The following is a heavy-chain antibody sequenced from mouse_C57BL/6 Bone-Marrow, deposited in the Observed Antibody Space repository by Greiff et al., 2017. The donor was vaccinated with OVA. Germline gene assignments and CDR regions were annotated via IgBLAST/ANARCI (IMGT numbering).Heavy chain of an antibody. Sequence: QVQLQQPGAELVMPGASVKLSCKASGYTFTSYWMHWVKQRPGQGLEWIGEIDPSDSYTNYNQTFKGKSTLTVDKSSSTAYMQLSSLTSEDSAVYYCARRIHFDYWGQGTTLTVSS. V-gene: IGHV1-69*01. CDR2: IDPSDSYT. J-gene: IGHJ2*01. CDR3: ARRIHFDY. CDR1: GYTFTSYW.